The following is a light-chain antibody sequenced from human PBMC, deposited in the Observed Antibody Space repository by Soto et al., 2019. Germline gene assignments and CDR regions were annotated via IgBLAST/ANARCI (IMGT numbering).Light chain of an antibody. CDR2: DAS. CDR3: HQYDNAPQT. J-gene: IGKJ2*01. V-gene: IGKV3-20*01. CDR1: QSVSSSY. Sequence: EIVLTQSPGTLSLSPGERATLSCRASQSVSSSYLAWYQQKPGQAPRLLIYDASRRSTGIPDRFSGSGSGTDFTLTISRLEPEDFAVYYCHQYDNAPQTYGQGTKVEIK.